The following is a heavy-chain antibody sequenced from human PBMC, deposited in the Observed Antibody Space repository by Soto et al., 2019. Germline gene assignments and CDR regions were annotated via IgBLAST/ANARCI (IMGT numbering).Heavy chain of an antibody. V-gene: IGHV2-70*01. Sequence: SGPTLVNPTQTLTLTCTFSDFSLTTNGMCVSWIRQPPGKAPEWLALIDWDDVKFYSTSLKTRLTISKDTSKNQVVLTMTNMDPVDTATYYCARTLYSRSSFYYDMDVWGQGTTVTVSS. J-gene: IGHJ6*02. CDR3: ARTLYSRSSFYYDMDV. CDR1: DFSLTTNGMC. CDR2: IDWDDVK. D-gene: IGHD6-6*01.